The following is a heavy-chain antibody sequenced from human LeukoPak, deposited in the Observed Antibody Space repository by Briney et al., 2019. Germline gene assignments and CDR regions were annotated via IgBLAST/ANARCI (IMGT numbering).Heavy chain of an antibody. Sequence: ASVKVSCKACGYIFTSYGFTWVRRAPGQGLEGMGWVSAYDGSTNYAQKIRGRVTMTTDASKNTVYMELRSLRFDDTAVYYCARGGRDGMDVWGQGTTVTVSS. CDR1: GYIFTSYG. CDR2: VSAYDGST. J-gene: IGHJ6*02. D-gene: IGHD3-10*01. CDR3: ARGGRDGMDV. V-gene: IGHV1-18*01.